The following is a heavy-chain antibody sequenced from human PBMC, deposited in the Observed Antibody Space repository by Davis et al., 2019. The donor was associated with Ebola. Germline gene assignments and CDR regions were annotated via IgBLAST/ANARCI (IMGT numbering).Heavy chain of an antibody. V-gene: IGHV4-34*01. CDR2: INQSGTT. CDR3: ARERDPRKNVLVRPMGRWFDP. Sequence: PSETLSLTCAVSGGSLSGYYWTWIRQLPGKGLEWIGEINQSGTTKLNPSLKSRVNLSVDTSKNQFSLKMSSVTAADTAVYHCARERDPRKNVLVRPMGRWFDPWGQGTLVTVSS. D-gene: IGHD2-8*01. CDR1: GGSLSGYY. J-gene: IGHJ5*02.